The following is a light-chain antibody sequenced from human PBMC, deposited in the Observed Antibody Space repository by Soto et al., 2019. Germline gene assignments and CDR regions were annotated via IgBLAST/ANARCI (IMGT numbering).Light chain of an antibody. CDR1: QGIGNS. CDR3: QQLNSYPIT. CDR2: AAS. J-gene: IGKJ5*01. V-gene: IGKV1-16*01. Sequence: DIQMTQSPSSLSASVGDRVSITCLASQGIGNSVVLLQQKPGKAPKLLIYAASTLQSGVPSRFSGSGSGTEFTLTISSLQPEDFATYYCQQLNSYPITFGQGTRLEIK.